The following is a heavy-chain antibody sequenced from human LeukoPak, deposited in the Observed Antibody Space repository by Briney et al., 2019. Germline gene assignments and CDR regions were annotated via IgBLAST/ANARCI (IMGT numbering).Heavy chain of an antibody. D-gene: IGHD6-19*01. CDR2: IYYSGST. Sequence: SETLSLTCTVSGGSVSSGSYYWSWIRQPPGKGLEWIGYIYYSGSTNYNPSLKSRVTISVDTSKNQFSLKLSSVTAADTAVYYCARAVAVAGCFDYWGQGTLVTVSS. J-gene: IGHJ4*02. V-gene: IGHV4-61*01. CDR1: GGSVSSGSYY. CDR3: ARAVAVAGCFDY.